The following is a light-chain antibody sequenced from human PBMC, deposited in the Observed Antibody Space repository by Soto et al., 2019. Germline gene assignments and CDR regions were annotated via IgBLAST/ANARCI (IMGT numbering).Light chain of an antibody. Sequence: QSVLTQPPSASGSPGQSVTISCTGTSSNVGGYNYVSWYQQHPGKAPKLMIYEVSKRPSGVSNRFSGSKSGNTASLTISGLQAEDEADYYCGSYRISTAVFGTGTKLTVL. CDR1: SSNVGGYNY. V-gene: IGLV2-14*01. CDR2: EVS. J-gene: IGLJ1*01. CDR3: GSYRISTAV.